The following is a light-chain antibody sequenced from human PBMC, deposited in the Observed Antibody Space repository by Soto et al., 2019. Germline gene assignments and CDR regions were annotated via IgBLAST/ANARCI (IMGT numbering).Light chain of an antibody. CDR3: SSYKSSSTYV. CDR1: SSDIGSYNY. J-gene: IGLJ1*01. V-gene: IGLV2-14*01. Sequence: QSVLTQPASVSGSPGQSITISCTGTSSDIGSYNYVAWYQQFPGKTPKLIIYEVRNRPSGVSFRFSGSKSGNTASLTISGLQAEDEADYYCSSYKSSSTYVFGTGTKVTVL. CDR2: EVR.